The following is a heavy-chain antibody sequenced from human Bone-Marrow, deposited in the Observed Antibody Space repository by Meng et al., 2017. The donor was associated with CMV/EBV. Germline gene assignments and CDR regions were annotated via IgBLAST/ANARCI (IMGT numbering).Heavy chain of an antibody. Sequence: SCKASGGTFSSYAMHWVRQAPGKGLGWVAVIWSDGTTKYYADSVKGRFTISRDDSKSTLYLHMSSLRAEDTAVYYCAKSVDLWSGYLDYWGQGALVTVSS. V-gene: IGHV3-33*06. D-gene: IGHD3-3*01. CDR1: GGTFSSYA. CDR2: IWSDGTTK. J-gene: IGHJ4*02. CDR3: AKSVDLWSGYLDY.